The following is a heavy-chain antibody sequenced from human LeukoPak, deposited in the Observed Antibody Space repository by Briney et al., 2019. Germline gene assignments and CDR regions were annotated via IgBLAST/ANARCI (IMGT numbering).Heavy chain of an antibody. V-gene: IGHV3-23*01. Sequence: PGGSLRLSCAASGFTFSSYDMNWVRQAPGKGLDWVSAIRGSGDNTFYADSVKGRFTISRDNSMNILYLQMNSLRAEDTAVYYCAKEAGGYQHNWFDPWGQGTLVTVSS. CDR2: IRGSGDNT. CDR3: AKEAGGYQHNWFDP. J-gene: IGHJ5*02. D-gene: IGHD2-2*01. CDR1: GFTFSSYD.